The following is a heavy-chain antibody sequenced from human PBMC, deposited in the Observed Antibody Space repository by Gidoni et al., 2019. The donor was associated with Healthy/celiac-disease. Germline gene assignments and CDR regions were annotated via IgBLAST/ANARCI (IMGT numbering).Heavy chain of an antibody. CDR3: ARARIAVAGTVDY. Sequence: EVQLVESGGGLVKPGGSLSLSCAASGFTFSSYSMNWVRQAPGKGLEWVSSISSSSSYIYYADSVKGRFTIARDNAKNSLYLQMNSLRAEDTAVYYCARARIAVAGTVDYWGQGTLVTVSS. J-gene: IGHJ4*02. V-gene: IGHV3-21*01. CDR2: ISSSSSYI. D-gene: IGHD6-19*01. CDR1: GFTFSSYS.